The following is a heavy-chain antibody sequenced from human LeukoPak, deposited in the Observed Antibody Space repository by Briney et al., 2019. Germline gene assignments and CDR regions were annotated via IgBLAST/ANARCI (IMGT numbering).Heavy chain of an antibody. J-gene: IGHJ4*02. CDR2: IYTSGST. Sequence: SQTLSLTCTVSGGSISSGSYYWSWIRQPAGKGLEWIGRIYTSGSTNHNPSLKSRVTILVDTSKNQFSLKLSSVTAADAAVYYCARMSMIRGVYYFDYWGQGTLVTVSS. D-gene: IGHD3-10*01. V-gene: IGHV4-61*02. CDR3: ARMSMIRGVYYFDY. CDR1: GGSISSGSYY.